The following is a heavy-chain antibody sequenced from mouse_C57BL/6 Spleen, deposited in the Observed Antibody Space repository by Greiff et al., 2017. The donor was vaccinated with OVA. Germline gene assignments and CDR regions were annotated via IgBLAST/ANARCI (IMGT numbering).Heavy chain of an antibody. Sequence: DVKLQESGPGLVKPSQSLSLTCSVTGYSITSGYYWNWIRQFPGNKLEWMGYISYDGSNNYNPSLKNRISITRDTSKNQFFLKLNSVTTEDTATYYCAMIYYDYDRGAYWGQGTLVTVSA. CDR2: ISYDGSN. CDR1: GYSITSGYY. D-gene: IGHD2-4*01. CDR3: AMIYYDYDRGAY. J-gene: IGHJ3*01. V-gene: IGHV3-6*01.